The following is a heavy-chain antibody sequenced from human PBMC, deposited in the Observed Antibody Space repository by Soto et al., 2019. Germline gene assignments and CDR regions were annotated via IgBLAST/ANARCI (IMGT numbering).Heavy chain of an antibody. CDR1: GFTFSYEN. D-gene: IGHD2-2*01. Sequence: PGGSLRLSCSASGFTFSYENMSGVRQVPGKGLEWVSGISGGGSYIFYADSVQGRFSISRDNPKNSLFLEMNSLRVEDTAVYYCARDSDCHSTSCFFPPHVWGQGTTVTVSS. V-gene: IGHV3-21*06. CDR3: ARDSDCHSTSCFFPPHV. CDR2: ISGGGSYI. J-gene: IGHJ6*02.